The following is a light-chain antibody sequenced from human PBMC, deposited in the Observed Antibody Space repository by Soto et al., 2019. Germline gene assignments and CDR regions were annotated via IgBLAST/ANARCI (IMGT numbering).Light chain of an antibody. V-gene: IGLV1-40*01. CDR1: SSNIGAGYE. CDR2: SNT. CDR3: RSYGNILSGFYV. J-gene: IGLJ1*01. Sequence: QSVLTQPPAVSGAPGQRVTLSCTGSSSNIGAGYEVHWYQQIPGTAPKVLIYSNTHRPSGVPDRFSGSKAGTSASLAITDLQAEDEADYYCRSYGNILSGFYVFGTGTKVTVL.